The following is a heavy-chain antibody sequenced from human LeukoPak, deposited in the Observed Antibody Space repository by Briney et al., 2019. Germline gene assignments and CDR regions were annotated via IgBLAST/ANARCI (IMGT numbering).Heavy chain of an antibody. CDR3: ARVGIAAAPSP. CDR2: INHSGST. J-gene: IGHJ5*02. D-gene: IGHD6-13*01. Sequence: SETLSLTCAVYGGSFSGYYWSWIRQPPGKGLEWIGEINHSGSTNYNPSLKSRVTISVDTSKNQFSLKLSPVTAADTAVYYCARVGIAAAPSPWGQGTLVTVSS. CDR1: GGSFSGYY. V-gene: IGHV4-34*01.